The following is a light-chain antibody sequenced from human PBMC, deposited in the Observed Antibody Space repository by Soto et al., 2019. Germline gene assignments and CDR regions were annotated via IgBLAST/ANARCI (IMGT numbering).Light chain of an antibody. J-gene: IGKJ4*01. Sequence: EIVLKQSPGTVSLSPGERATLSCRASQSVSSSYLAWYQQKPGQAPRLLIYGASSRATGIPDRFSGSGSGTDFTLTISRLEPEDFAVYYCQQYGSSPLTFGGGTNVDI. CDR3: QQYGSSPLT. CDR1: QSVSSSY. V-gene: IGKV3-20*01. CDR2: GAS.